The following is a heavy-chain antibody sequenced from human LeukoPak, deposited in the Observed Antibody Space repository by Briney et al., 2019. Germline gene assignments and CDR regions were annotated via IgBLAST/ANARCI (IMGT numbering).Heavy chain of an antibody. Sequence: PGGSLRLSCAASGFTFNNYAMSWVRQAPGKGLEWVSAISGSGGSTYYADSVKGRFTISRDNSKNTLSLQMNSLRAEDTAVYYCAKDPSHYGDYTEYFQHWGQGTLVSVSS. J-gene: IGHJ1*01. D-gene: IGHD4-17*01. CDR2: ISGSGGST. V-gene: IGHV3-23*01. CDR3: AKDPSHYGDYTEYFQH. CDR1: GFTFNNYA.